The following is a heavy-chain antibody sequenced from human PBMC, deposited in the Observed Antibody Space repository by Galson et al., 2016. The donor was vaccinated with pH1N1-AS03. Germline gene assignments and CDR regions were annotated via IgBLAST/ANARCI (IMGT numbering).Heavy chain of an antibody. CDR2: IIPIFNTI. Sequence: SVKVSCKASGYTFTSFTNEYVHWVRQAPGHGLEWMGRIIPIFNTINYAQKLRGRVTMTVDESTSTAYMDLSSLRYEDSAIYYCCVSVTPSSFTDAFDIWGQGTTVTVSS. CDR3: CVSVTPSSFTDAFDI. CDR1: GYTFTSFT. D-gene: IGHD5-18*01. V-gene: IGHV1-69*13. J-gene: IGHJ3*02.